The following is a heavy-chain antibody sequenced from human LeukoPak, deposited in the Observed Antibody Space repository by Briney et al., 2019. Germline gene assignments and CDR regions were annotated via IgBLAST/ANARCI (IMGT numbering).Heavy chain of an antibody. J-gene: IGHJ2*01. D-gene: IGHD5-24*01. CDR3: ARDLLRDGYKRDWNFDL. CDR2: IRGSGDST. V-gene: IGHV3-23*01. CDR1: GFTFSSYA. Sequence: GEALRLSCASSGFTFSSYAMSSVRQALGKGVERVYAIRGSGDSTTYAQKFQGRDTLPRDPSRSSVSLEVSSLGCKDTAVYISARDLLRDGYKRDWNFDLWGRGTLVIVSS.